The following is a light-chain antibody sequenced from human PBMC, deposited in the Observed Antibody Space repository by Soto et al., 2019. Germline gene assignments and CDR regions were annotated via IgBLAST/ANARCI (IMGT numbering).Light chain of an antibody. CDR3: QHYNGFSIP. J-gene: IGKJ5*01. Sequence: GYSVTITCRASQTISTWMAWYQQKPGKAPKLLVYDASTLQSGVASRFSGSGSGTEFTLTISSLQPDDFATYYCQHYNGFSIPFGQGRLLEVK. CDR1: QTISTW. CDR2: DAS. V-gene: IGKV1-5*01.